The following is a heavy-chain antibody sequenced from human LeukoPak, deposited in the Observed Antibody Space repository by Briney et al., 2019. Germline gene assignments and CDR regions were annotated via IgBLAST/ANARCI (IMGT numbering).Heavy chain of an antibody. J-gene: IGHJ3*02. CDR3: ARWVGSWGGYAFDI. CDR1: GFSVSSDYS. Sequence: SETLSLTCTVSGFSVSSDYSWGWIRQSPGQGLEWIGTTHHSGSTYFTPSLSRRATTSIDTSKNQFYLNLTSVTATSAYLYHGARWVGSWGGYAFDIWGGGRVVTVSS. V-gene: IGHV4-38-2*02. D-gene: IGHD3-3*01. CDR2: THHSGST.